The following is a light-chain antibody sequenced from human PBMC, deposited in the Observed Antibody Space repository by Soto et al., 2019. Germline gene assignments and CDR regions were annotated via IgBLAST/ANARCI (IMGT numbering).Light chain of an antibody. CDR1: SSNIGAGYD. Sequence: QSVLTQPPSVSGAPGQRVTISCTGSSSNIGAGYDVHWYQHLPETAPKLLMYGNSNRPSGVPDRFSDSKSGTSASLAITGLQAEDEADFYCQSYDSSLSAWVFGGGTKLTVL. CDR3: QSYDSSLSAWV. CDR2: GNS. V-gene: IGLV1-40*01. J-gene: IGLJ3*02.